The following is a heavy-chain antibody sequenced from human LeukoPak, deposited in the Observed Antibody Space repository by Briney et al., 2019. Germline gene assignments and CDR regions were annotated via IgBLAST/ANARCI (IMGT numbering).Heavy chain of an antibody. V-gene: IGHV1-69*04. CDR2: IIPILGIA. J-gene: IGHJ4*02. CDR1: GGICSSYA. Sequence: ASVKVSCKASGGICSSYAISWVRQAPGQGLEWMGRIIPILGIANYAQKFQGRVTITADKSTSTACMDLSSLRSEDTAVYYCARDLPPYYFDYWGQGTLVTVSS. CDR3: ARDLPPYYFDY.